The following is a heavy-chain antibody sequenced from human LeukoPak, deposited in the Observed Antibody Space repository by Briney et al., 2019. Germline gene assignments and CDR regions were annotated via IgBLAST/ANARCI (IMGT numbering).Heavy chain of an antibody. CDR1: GFTFSSYA. D-gene: IGHD2/OR15-2a*01. CDR2: VSGGGGST. Sequence: GGSLRLSCAASGFTFSSYAMSWVRQAPGKGLEWVSAVSGGGGSTYYADSVKGRFTTSRDNAKNSLYLQMNSLRDEDTAVYYCARDTPLYADSPDAFDIWGQGTMVTVSS. V-gene: IGHV3-23*01. J-gene: IGHJ3*02. CDR3: ARDTPLYADSPDAFDI.